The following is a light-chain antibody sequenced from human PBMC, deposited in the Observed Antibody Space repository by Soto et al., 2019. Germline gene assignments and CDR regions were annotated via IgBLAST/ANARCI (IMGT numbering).Light chain of an antibody. CDR1: SSNIGSNF. V-gene: IGLV1-47*01. CDR3: AAWDDSLSGWV. Sequence: QSVLTQPPSASGTPGQRVTISCSGSSSNIGSNFVYWYQQFPGTAPKLLIYRNNQRPSGVPDRFSGSKSCTSASLAISGLPSEDNADYYCAAWDDSLSGWVFGGGTKLAVL. J-gene: IGLJ3*02. CDR2: RNN.